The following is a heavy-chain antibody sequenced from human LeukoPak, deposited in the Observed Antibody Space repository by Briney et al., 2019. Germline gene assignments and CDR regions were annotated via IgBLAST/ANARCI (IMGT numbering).Heavy chain of an antibody. V-gene: IGHV4-39*01. CDR3: ARCITYYYGSGSYYLDY. J-gene: IGHJ4*02. Sequence: SETLSLTCTVSGGSISSSSYYWGWIRQPPGKGLEWIGSIYYSGSTYYNPSLKSRVTISVDTSKSQFSLKLSSVTAADTAVYYCARCITYYYGSGSYYLDYWGQGTLVTVSS. CDR1: GGSISSSSYY. D-gene: IGHD3-10*01. CDR2: IYYSGST.